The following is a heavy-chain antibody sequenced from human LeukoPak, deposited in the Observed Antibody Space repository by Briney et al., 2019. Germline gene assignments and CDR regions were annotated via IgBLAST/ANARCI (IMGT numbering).Heavy chain of an antibody. CDR3: ARVVPAAIVDY. V-gene: IGHV3-48*04. J-gene: IGHJ4*02. CDR2: ISSSSSTI. D-gene: IGHD2-2*01. Sequence: GGSLRLSCAASGFTFSSYSMNWVRQAPGKGLEWVSYISSSSSTIYYADSVKGRFTISRDNAKNSLYLQMNSLRAEDTAVYYCARVVPAAIVDYWGQGTLVTVSS. CDR1: GFTFSSYS.